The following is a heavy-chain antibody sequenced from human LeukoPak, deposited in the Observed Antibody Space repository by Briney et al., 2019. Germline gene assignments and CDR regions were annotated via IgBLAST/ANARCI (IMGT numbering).Heavy chain of an antibody. J-gene: IGHJ4*02. Sequence: SETLSLTCSVSGDSISSRDYYWSWIRQPPGKGLEWIGYIYYSGSTSYNPSLKSRVTISVDTSKNQFSLKLSSVTAADTAVYYCARLGPAAGTSFDYWGQGTLVTVSS. CDR2: IYYSGST. V-gene: IGHV4-30-4*08. D-gene: IGHD6-13*01. CDR1: GDSISSRDYY. CDR3: ARLGPAAGTSFDY.